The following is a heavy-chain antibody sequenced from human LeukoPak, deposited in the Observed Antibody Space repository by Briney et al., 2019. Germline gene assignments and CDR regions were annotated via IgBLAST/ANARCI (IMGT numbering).Heavy chain of an antibody. V-gene: IGHV4-39*01. J-gene: IGHJ5*02. CDR3: ARRGSGKDWFDP. Sequence: SETLSLTCIVSGGSISSSDYYWGWIRQPPGKGLEWIASINYSGKTYCNVSLKSRVTISVDTSKNQFSLQLSSVTAADTAVFYCARRGSGKDWFDPWGQGTLVTVSS. CDR2: INYSGKT. CDR1: GGSISSSDYY. D-gene: IGHD3-16*01.